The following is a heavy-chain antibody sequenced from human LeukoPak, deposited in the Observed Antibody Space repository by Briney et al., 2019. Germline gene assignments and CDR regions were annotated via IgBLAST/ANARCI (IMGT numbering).Heavy chain of an antibody. D-gene: IGHD5-18*01. J-gene: IGHJ4*02. CDR1: GGTFSSYV. CDR3: ARDGRRGYSYGSPSYFDY. V-gene: IGHV1-69*04. CDR2: IIPIFGIA. Sequence: GASVKVSCKASGGTFSSYVISWGRQAPGQGLEWMGRIIPIFGIANYAQKFQGRVTITADKSTSTAYMELSSLRSEDTAVYYCARDGRRGYSYGSPSYFDYWGQGTLVTVSS.